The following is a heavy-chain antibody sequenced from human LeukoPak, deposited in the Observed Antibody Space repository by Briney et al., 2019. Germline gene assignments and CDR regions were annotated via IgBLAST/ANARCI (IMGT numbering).Heavy chain of an antibody. Sequence: GGSLRLSCAASEFTFSNYAMHWVRQAPGKGLEWVAVISYDGSNKYYADSVKGRFTISRDNAKNSLYLQMNSLRAEDTAVYYCARRGVLWFGELFYYGMDVWGQGTTVTVSS. CDR2: ISYDGSNK. J-gene: IGHJ6*02. CDR3: ARRGVLWFGELFYYGMDV. V-gene: IGHV3-30-3*01. D-gene: IGHD3-10*01. CDR1: EFTFSNYA.